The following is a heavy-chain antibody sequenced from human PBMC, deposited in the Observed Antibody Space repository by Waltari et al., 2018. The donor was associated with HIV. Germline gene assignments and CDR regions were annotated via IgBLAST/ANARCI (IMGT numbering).Heavy chain of an antibody. CDR2: ISSDSSII. Sequence: EVQLVESGGGLSQPGGSVMVPCVASGLCCGLFGMKWVRQAPGKGLNWISFISSDSSIIFEADSVEGRFTISRDNAKNSLYLQMNGLRPEDTGVYFCARDIKVAGGQVLRPRYFDYWGQGTPVTVSS. J-gene: IGHJ4*02. CDR1: GLCCGLFG. D-gene: IGHD1-20*01. V-gene: IGHV3-48*03. CDR3: ARDIKVAGGQVLRPRYFDY.